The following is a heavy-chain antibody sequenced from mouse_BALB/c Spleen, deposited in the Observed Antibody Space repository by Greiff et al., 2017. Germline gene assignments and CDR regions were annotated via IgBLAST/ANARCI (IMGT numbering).Heavy chain of an antibody. CDR2: IRNKANGYTT. Sequence: EVMLVESGGGLVQPGGSLRLSCATSGFTFTDYYMSWVRQPPGKALEWLGFIRNKANGYTTEYSASVKGRFTISRDNSQSILYLQMNTLRAEDSATYYCARDGTETVYYAMDYWGQGTSVTVSS. D-gene: IGHD4-1*01. J-gene: IGHJ4*01. CDR3: ARDGTETVYYAMDY. CDR1: GFTFTDYY. V-gene: IGHV7-3*02.